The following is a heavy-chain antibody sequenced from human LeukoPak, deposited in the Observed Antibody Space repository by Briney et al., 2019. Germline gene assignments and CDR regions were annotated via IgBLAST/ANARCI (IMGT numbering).Heavy chain of an antibody. CDR1: GFTFSTHG. V-gene: IGHV3-74*03. D-gene: IGHD5-24*01. CDR2: IDPDGSST. J-gene: IGHJ3*02. CDR3: ATIVQGAFEI. Sequence: PGGSLRLSCAASGFTFSTHGMVWVRRAPGKGLLWVSRIDPDGSSTTYADSVKGRFTNSRDNARSTLYLQMNSLRAEDTAVYYCATIVQGAFEIWGLGTMVTVSS.